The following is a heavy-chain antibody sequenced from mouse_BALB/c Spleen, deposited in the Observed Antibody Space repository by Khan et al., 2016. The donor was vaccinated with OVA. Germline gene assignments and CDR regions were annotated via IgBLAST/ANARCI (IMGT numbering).Heavy chain of an antibody. D-gene: IGHD1-1*01. CDR1: GYSFTDYN. CDR3: ARTDYYGSSYYFDY. J-gene: IGHJ2*01. Sequence: VQLKQSGPELVKPGASVKVSCKASGYSFTDYNMFWVKQSHGKSLEWIGYIDPYNGGTSYNQKFKGKATLTVDKSSSTAFMHLSSLTSEDSAVFYCARTDYYGSSYYFDYLGQGTTLTVSS. V-gene: IGHV1S135*01. CDR2: IDPYNGGT.